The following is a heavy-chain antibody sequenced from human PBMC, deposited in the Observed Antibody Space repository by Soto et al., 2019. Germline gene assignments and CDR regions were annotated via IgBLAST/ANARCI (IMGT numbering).Heavy chain of an antibody. CDR1: GGSISSGGYY. V-gene: IGHV4-31*03. Sequence: QVQLQESGPGLVKPSQTLSLTCTVSGGSISSGGYYWSWIRQHPGKGLEWIGYIYYSGSTYYNPSLQSRVTLSVEPSKNQFSLKLSSVTAADTAVYYCARGSPGPVFTHLDYWGQGTLVTVSS. CDR2: IYYSGST. J-gene: IGHJ4*02. CDR3: ARGSPGPVFTHLDY.